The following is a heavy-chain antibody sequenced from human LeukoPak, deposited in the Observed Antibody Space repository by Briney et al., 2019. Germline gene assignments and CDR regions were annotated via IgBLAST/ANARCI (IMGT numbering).Heavy chain of an antibody. CDR3: ASFCAHCSYGMDV. CDR1: GFSFSNYW. J-gene: IGHJ6*02. D-gene: IGHD4/OR15-4a*01. Sequence: GGSLRLSCAVSGFSFSNYWKNWVRQAPGKGLEWVANINKDGSEKCYVDSVKGRFSISRDNAKNSLYLQLNSLRVEDTAVYYCASFCAHCSYGMDVLGRGTTVTVSS. V-gene: IGHV3-7*02. CDR2: INKDGSEK.